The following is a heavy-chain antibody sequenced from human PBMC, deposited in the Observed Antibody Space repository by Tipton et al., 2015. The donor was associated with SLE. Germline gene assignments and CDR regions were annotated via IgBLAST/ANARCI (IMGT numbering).Heavy chain of an antibody. CDR2: IYYSGTT. D-gene: IGHD4-23*01. J-gene: IGHJ4*02. CDR3: ARGTVVTPYFDY. Sequence: TLSLTCTVSGGSISNYYWSWIRQPPGKGLEWIGYIYYSGTTNYNPSLKSRVTISVDTSKNQFSLKLSSVTAADTAVYYCARGTVVTPYFDYWGQGTLVTVSS. CDR1: GGSISNYY. V-gene: IGHV4-59*01.